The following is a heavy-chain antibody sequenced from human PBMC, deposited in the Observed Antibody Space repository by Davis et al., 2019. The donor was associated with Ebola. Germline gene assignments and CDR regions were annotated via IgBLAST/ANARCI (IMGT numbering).Heavy chain of an antibody. CDR3: VKGTLGGGNWFFDH. V-gene: IGHV1-2*04. CDR1: GYTFSGYY. CDR2: VNPATGAT. D-gene: IGHD1-26*01. Sequence: ASVKVSCKASGYTFSGYYMHWVRQAPGQGLEWMGWVNPATGATYYAKKFQGWVTMTRGTSITSLYLEMSRLKSDDTAVYYCVKGTLGGGNWFFDHWGRGTLVTVSS. J-gene: IGHJ2*01.